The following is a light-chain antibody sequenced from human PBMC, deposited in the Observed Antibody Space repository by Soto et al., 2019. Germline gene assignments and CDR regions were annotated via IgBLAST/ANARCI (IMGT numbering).Light chain of an antibody. Sequence: QSVLTQPASVSGSPGQSITISCTGTSRDMGSYSLVSWYQQHPGKAPKLIIYEGTKRPSGVSNRFSGSKSGNTASLTISGLQAEDEATYHCCSFARSSTSLFGGGTKLTVL. J-gene: IGLJ2*01. CDR3: CSFARSSTSL. CDR1: SRDMGSYSL. V-gene: IGLV2-23*01. CDR2: EGT.